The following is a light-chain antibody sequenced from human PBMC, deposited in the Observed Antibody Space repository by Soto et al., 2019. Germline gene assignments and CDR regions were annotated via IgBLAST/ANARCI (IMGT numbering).Light chain of an antibody. Sequence: DIHLTQSPSFLSASVGDRLTMTCRASQGIGSSLAWYQQKPGKAPKLLIYAASTLQSGVPSRFSGGGSGTEFTLTISGLQPEDLATYYCQQLNNFPYTFGQGTKLQIK. CDR2: AAS. V-gene: IGKV1-9*01. CDR1: QGIGSS. CDR3: QQLNNFPYT. J-gene: IGKJ2*01.